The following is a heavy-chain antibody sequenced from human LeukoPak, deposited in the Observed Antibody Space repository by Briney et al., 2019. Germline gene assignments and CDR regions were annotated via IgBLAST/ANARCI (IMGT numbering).Heavy chain of an antibody. CDR3: ARDSTSYLYYYYYYMDV. V-gene: IGHV3-7*01. Sequence: GGSLRLSCAASGFTFSSYWMSWVRQAPGKGLEWVANIKQDGSEKYYVDSVKGRFTISRDNAKNSLYLQMNSLRAEDTAVYYCARDSTSYLYYYYYYMDVWGKGTTVTVSS. D-gene: IGHD2-2*01. J-gene: IGHJ6*03. CDR1: GFTFSSYW. CDR2: IKQDGSEK.